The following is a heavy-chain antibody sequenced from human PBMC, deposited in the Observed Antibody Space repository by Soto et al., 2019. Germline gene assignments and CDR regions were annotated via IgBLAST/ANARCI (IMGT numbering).Heavy chain of an antibody. CDR2: IKQDGGDK. CDR3: ARVKSLSGEY. V-gene: IGHV3-7*05. D-gene: IGHD1-26*01. J-gene: IGHJ4*02. CDR1: GFTFSNYW. Sequence: EVQLVESGGGLVQPGGSLRLSCAASGFTFSNYWMSWVRQAPGKGLEWVANIKQDGGDKYYVDSVKGRFTISRDNAKNSLYLQMNSLRAEDTAVYYCARVKSLSGEYCGQGTLVTVSS.